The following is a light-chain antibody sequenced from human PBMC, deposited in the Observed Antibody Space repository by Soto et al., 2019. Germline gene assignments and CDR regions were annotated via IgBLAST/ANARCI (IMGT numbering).Light chain of an antibody. J-gene: IGLJ1*01. CDR1: SSDVGSYNL. CDR2: EVS. Sequence: SVLTQPASLSWSPGQSITISCTGTSSDVGSYNLVSWYQQHPGKAPKLMIYEVSKRPSGVSNRFSGSKSGNTASLTISGLQAEDESDYYCCSYAGSSTYVFGTGTKVTV. V-gene: IGLV2-23*02. CDR3: CSYAGSSTYV.